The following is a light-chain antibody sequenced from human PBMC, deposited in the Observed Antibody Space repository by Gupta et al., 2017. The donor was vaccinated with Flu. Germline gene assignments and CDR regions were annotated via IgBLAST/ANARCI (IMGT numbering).Light chain of an antibody. J-gene: IGLJ3*02. CDR3: GTWDSSLGGGV. V-gene: IGLV1-51*02. Sequence: KVRISCSGSGSSIGTNPVAWYQQVPGAAPRLLIYENYKRPSGIPDRFSGSQSGTSATLDITGLQTGDEADYYCGTWDSSLGGGVFGGGTRLTVL. CDR2: ENY. CDR1: GSSIGTNP.